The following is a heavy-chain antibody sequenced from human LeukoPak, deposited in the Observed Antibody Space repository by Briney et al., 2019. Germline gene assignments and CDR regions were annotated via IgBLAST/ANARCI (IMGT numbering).Heavy chain of an antibody. J-gene: IGHJ5*01. Sequence: ASVKVSCKASGHTFSSYGINWVRQAPGQGLEWMGWISTYNGNTHYARKFQGRVTMTTDTSTSTAYMELRSLRSDDTAVYFCARDLVCTVNCKDSWGQGTLVTVSS. CDR1: GHTFSSYG. CDR3: ARDLVCTVNCKDS. D-gene: IGHD3/OR15-3a*01. V-gene: IGHV1-18*01. CDR2: ISTYNGNT.